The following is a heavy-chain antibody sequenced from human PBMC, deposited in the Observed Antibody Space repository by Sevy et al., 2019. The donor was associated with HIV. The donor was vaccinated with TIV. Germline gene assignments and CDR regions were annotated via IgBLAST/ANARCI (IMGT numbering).Heavy chain of an antibody. D-gene: IGHD1-7*01. CDR2: ISYDGSNK. Sequence: GGSLRLSCAASGFTFSAYAMHWVRQAPGKGLEWVALISYDGSNKYYAGSVKGRFTISRDNSKNTLYLQMNSLRAEDTAVYYCASLYNWNFAGSWGQRTLVTVSS. CDR1: GFTFSAYA. J-gene: IGHJ5*02. V-gene: IGHV3-30-3*01. CDR3: ASLYNWNFAGS.